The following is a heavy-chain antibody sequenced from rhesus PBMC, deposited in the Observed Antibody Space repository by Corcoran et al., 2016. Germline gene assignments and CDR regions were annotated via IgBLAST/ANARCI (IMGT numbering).Heavy chain of an antibody. Sequence: QLQLQESGPGLVKPSETLSLTCAVSGGSISSNYWSWIRPPPWTGQEWIGRISGSGGSTDYNPSLKSRVTISTDTAKNQFSLKLSSVTAADTAVYYCARLYSNYNSLDVWGRGVLVTVSS. CDR3: ARLYSNYNSLDV. CDR2: ISGSGGST. J-gene: IGHJ5-2*02. V-gene: IGHV4-173*01. CDR1: GGSISSNY. D-gene: IGHD4-23*01.